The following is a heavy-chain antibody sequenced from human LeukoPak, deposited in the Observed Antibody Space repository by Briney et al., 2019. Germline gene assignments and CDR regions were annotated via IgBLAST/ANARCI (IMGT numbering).Heavy chain of an antibody. CDR2: ITGRSGGT. J-gene: IGHJ4*02. D-gene: IGHD3-10*01. Sequence: PGGFLRLSCAASGFTLSNYAMAWVRQAPGKGLEWVSSITGRSGGTYYADSVKGRFTISRDTSRNTLHLQMTSLRAEDTASYYCAKGSAQTGYYFDYWGQGTLVTVSS. CDR1: GFTLSNYA. CDR3: AKGSAQTGYYFDY. V-gene: IGHV3-23*01.